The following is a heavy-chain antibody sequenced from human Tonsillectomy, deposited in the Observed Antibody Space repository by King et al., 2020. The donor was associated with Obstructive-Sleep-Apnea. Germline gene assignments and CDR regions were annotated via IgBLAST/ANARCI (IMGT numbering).Heavy chain of an antibody. CDR1: GDSISGYY. CDR2: IYSSGST. Sequence: QLQESGPGLVKPSETLSLTCTVSGDSISGYYWSWIRQPAGKGLEWIGRIYSSGSTNYNPSLKSRVTMSVDTSKNQFSLKLSSVTAADTAVYYCARDLASITSSGAAFTIWGQGTMVTVSS. CDR3: ARDLASITSSGAAFTI. J-gene: IGHJ3*02. V-gene: IGHV4-4*07. D-gene: IGHD1-14*01.